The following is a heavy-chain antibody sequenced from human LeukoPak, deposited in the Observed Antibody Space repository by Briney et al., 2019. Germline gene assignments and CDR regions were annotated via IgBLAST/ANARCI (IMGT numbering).Heavy chain of an antibody. CDR3: ASSPPDYYDSSGYPYYFDY. J-gene: IGHJ4*02. D-gene: IGHD3-22*01. V-gene: IGHV3-7*03. Sequence: GGSLRLSCAASGFTFSTYWMSWVRQAPGKGLEWVANIKQDGSEKYYVDSVKGRFTISRDNAKNSLYLQMNSLRAEDTAVYYCASSPPDYYDSSGYPYYFDYWGQGTLVTVSS. CDR2: IKQDGSEK. CDR1: GFTFSTYW.